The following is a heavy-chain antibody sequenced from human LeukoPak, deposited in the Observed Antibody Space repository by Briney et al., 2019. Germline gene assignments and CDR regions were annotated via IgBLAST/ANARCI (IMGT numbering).Heavy chain of an antibody. D-gene: IGHD6-13*01. CDR1: GYTFTTHA. J-gene: IGHJ4*02. Sequence: ASVKVSCKASGYTFTTHALHWVRQAPGQWLEWMGWINAGNGNTKYSQKFQARVTVTRDTSASTAYMELSSLRSEDTAVYYCARDPIGSRWPYYFDYWGQGTLVTVSS. CDR3: ARDPIGSRWPYYFDY. CDR2: INAGNGNT. V-gene: IGHV1-3*01.